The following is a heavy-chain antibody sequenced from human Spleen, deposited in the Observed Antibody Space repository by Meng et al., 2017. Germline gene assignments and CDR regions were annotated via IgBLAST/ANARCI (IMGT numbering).Heavy chain of an antibody. Sequence: GGSLRLSCAASGFTFDAYAMHWVRQAPGKGLEWVSGISWNSDNIGYADSVKGRFTISRDNAKNSLFLQMDGLRAEDMALYYCAKSRGRPRYSSSWYTGGAFDIWGQGTMVTVSS. CDR3: AKSRGRPRYSSSWYTGGAFDI. CDR2: ISWNSDNI. V-gene: IGHV3-9*03. CDR1: GFTFDAYA. D-gene: IGHD6-13*01. J-gene: IGHJ3*02.